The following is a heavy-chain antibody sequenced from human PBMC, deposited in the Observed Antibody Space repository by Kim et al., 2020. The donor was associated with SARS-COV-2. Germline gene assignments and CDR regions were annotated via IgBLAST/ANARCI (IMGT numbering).Heavy chain of an antibody. Sequence: SETLSLTCAVYGGSFSGYYWSWIRQPPWKGLEWIGEINHSGSTNYNPSLKSRVTISVDTSKNQFSLKLSSVTAADTAVYYCARGNGIAAAGTFNWFDPWG. V-gene: IGHV4-34*01. CDR3: ARGNGIAAAGTFNWFDP. CDR1: GGSFSGYY. CDR2: INHSGST. D-gene: IGHD6-13*01. J-gene: IGHJ5*02.